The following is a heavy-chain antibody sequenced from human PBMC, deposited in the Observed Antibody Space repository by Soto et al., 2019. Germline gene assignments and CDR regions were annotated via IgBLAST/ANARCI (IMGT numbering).Heavy chain of an antibody. V-gene: IGHV1-58*01. D-gene: IGHD2-21*02. CDR1: GFTLTSSA. CDR2: IVVGSGNT. J-gene: IGHJ6*02. CDR3: AATSGRLRKGYYYGMDV. Sequence: ASVKVSCKASGFTLTSSAVQWVRQARGQRLEWIGWIVVGSGNTIYAQKFQDRVTITRDMSTSTANMELSSLRSEDTAVYYCAATSGRLRKGYYYGMDVWGQGTTVTVSS.